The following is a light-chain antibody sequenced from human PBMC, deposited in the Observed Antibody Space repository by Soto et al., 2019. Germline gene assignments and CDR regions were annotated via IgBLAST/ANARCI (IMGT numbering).Light chain of an antibody. CDR1: HSVSNNY. V-gene: IGKV3D-20*02. CDR2: DTS. Sequence: EIVLTQSPAALSLSPGETATLSCRASHSVSNNYLAWYQQKPGQAPRLLIHDTSSRATGTPDRFSGSGSATDFTLTISRLEPEDVAVYYCQQRSNWPFTFGPGTKVDIK. CDR3: QQRSNWPFT. J-gene: IGKJ3*01.